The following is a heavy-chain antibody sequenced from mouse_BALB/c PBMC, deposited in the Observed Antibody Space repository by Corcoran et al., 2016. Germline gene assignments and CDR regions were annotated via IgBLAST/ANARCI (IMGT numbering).Heavy chain of an antibody. J-gene: IGHJ2*01. D-gene: IGHD1-1*01. V-gene: IGHV1-26*01. CDR3: ARGALLRYLDH. CDR2: INPYNGAT. CDR1: GYSFTGYY. Sequence: EVQLQQSGPELVKPGASVKISCKASGYSFTGYYMHWVKQSHVKSLEWIGRINPYNGATSYNQNFKDKASLTVDKSSSTAYMELHSVTSEDSAVYYCARGALLRYLDHLGQRPTLPVSS.